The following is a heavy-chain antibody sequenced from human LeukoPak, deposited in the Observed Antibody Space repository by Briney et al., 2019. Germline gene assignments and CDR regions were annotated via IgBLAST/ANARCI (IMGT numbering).Heavy chain of an antibody. CDR1: GFTFSIYA. Sequence: GGSLRLSCAASGFTFSIYAMSWVRQAPGKGLEWVSAISGSGGSTYYADSVKGRFTISRDNSKSTLYLQMNSLRAEDTAVYYCAKDSNGWYNYWGQGTLVTVSS. D-gene: IGHD6-19*01. CDR2: ISGSGGST. J-gene: IGHJ4*02. CDR3: AKDSNGWYNY. V-gene: IGHV3-23*01.